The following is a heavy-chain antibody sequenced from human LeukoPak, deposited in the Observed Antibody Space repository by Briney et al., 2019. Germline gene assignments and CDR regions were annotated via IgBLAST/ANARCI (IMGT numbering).Heavy chain of an antibody. Sequence: PSETLSLTCAVYGGSFSGYYWSWIRQPPGGGLEWIGEINHSGSTNYNPSLKSRVTISVDTSKNQFSLKLSSVTAADTAVYYCARGPLFPALSEYELDDSSGHDGDYWGQGTLVTVSS. CDR1: GGSFSGYY. CDR3: ARGPLFPALSEYELDDSSGHDGDY. J-gene: IGHJ4*02. D-gene: IGHD3-22*01. CDR2: INHSGST. V-gene: IGHV4-34*01.